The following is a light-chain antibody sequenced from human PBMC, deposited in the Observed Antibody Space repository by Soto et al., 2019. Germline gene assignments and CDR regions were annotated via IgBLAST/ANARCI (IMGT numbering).Light chain of an antibody. V-gene: IGLV1-51*01. CDR2: DNN. CDR3: GTWDSSPAGVV. J-gene: IGLJ2*01. CDR1: SYNIGNNY. Sequence: QSVLTQPPSVSAAPGQKVTISCSGSSYNIGNNYVSWYQQLPGTAPKLLIYDNNKRPSGIPDRFSGSKSGTSATLGITGLQTGDEADYYCGTWDSSPAGVVFGGGTKVTVL.